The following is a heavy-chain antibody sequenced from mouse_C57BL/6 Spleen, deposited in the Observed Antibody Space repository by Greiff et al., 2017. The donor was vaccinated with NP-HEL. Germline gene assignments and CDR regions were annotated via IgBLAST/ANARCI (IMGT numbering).Heavy chain of an antibody. D-gene: IGHD2-1*01. CDR2: ISYDGSN. CDR1: GYSITSGYY. Sequence: EVKLMESGPGLVKPSQSLSLTCSVTGYSITSGYYWNWIRQFPGNKLEWMGYISYDGSNNYNPSLKNRISITRDTSKNQFFLKLNSVTTEDTATYYCARDQGSYYGNFYYAMDYWGQGTSVTVSS. CDR3: ARDQGSYYGNFYYAMDY. V-gene: IGHV3-6*01. J-gene: IGHJ4*01.